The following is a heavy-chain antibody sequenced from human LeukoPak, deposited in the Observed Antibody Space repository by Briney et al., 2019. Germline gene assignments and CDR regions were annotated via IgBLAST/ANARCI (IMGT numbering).Heavy chain of an antibody. CDR2: IRYDGSNK. V-gene: IGHV3-30*02. CDR1: GFTFSSYG. D-gene: IGHD2-2*01. J-gene: IGHJ3*02. Sequence: GGSLRLSCAASGFTFSSYGMHWVRQAPGKGLEWVAFIRYDGSNKYYADSVKGRFTISRDNSKNTLYLQMNSLRAEDTAVYYCAKSDCSSTSCHTGAFDIWGQGTMVTVSS. CDR3: AKSDCSSTSCHTGAFDI.